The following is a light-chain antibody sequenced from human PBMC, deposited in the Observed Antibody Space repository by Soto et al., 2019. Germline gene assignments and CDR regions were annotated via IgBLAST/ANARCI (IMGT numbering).Light chain of an antibody. CDR3: QQSYSAPYT. CDR2: AAS. J-gene: IGKJ2*01. Sequence: DTQMTQSPSSLSASVGDRVTITCRASQSIYSSLNWYHQKPGKAPKLLIYAASNLQSGVPSRFSGSGSGTDVTLSISSLQPEDCATYYCQQSYSAPYTFGQGTKLEI. CDR1: QSIYSS. V-gene: IGKV1-39*01.